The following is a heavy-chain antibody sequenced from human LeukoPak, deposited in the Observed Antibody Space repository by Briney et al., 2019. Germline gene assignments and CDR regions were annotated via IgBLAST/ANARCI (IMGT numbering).Heavy chain of an antibody. J-gene: IGHJ3*02. D-gene: IGHD3-22*01. CDR3: AKVSTMIGAFDI. CDR1: GFTFSSYA. CDR2: ISGSGGST. Sequence: GGSLRPSCAASGFTFSSYAMSWVRQAPGKGLEWVSAISGSGGSTYYADSVKGRFTISRDNSKNTLYLQMNSLRAEDTAVYYCAKVSTMIGAFDIWGQGTMVTVSS. V-gene: IGHV3-23*01.